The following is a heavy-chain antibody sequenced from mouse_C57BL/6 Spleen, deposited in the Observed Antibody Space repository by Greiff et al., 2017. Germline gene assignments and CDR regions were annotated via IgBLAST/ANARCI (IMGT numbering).Heavy chain of an antibody. CDR1: GYSITSGYY. CDR2: ISYDGSN. CDR3: TSSYYGSSWGYYFDY. V-gene: IGHV3-6*01. D-gene: IGHD1-1*01. J-gene: IGHJ2*01. Sequence: EVQLQESGPGLVKPSQSLSLTCSVTGYSITSGYYWNWIRQFPGNTLEWMGYISYDGSNTSNPSLKNRISITRDSSKNQFFLKLNSVTTEDTATYYCTSSYYGSSWGYYFDYWGQGTTLTGSS.